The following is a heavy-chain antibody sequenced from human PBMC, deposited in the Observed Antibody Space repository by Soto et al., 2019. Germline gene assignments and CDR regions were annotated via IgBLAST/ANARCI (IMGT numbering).Heavy chain of an antibody. V-gene: IGHV3-53*01. CDR3: ATPPGGGGY. Sequence: EVQLVESGGGLIQPGGSLRLSCAVSGFTVSNNYMSWVRQAPGKGLEGVSVIYSGGYTAYGDSVKGRSTISRYNSKNTLPRQMTTLTAHDTAVVAGATPPGGGGYWGQGTLVTVSS. D-gene: IGHD3-10*01. J-gene: IGHJ4*02. CDR2: IYSGGYT. CDR1: GFTVSNNY.